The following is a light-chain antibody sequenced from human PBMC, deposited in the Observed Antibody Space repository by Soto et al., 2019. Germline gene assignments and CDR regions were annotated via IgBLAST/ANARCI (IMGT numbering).Light chain of an antibody. V-gene: IGKV1-39*01. CDR2: DAS. J-gene: IGKJ5*01. CDR1: QTISTF. Sequence: DIRMTQSPSSLSASVGDRVTITCRSSQTISTFLHWFQQKPGKAPNLLIYDASSLQSGVPSRFSGSGSGTDFTLTISSLQAEDFATYYCQQLNSYPITFGQGTRLEI. CDR3: QQLNSYPIT.